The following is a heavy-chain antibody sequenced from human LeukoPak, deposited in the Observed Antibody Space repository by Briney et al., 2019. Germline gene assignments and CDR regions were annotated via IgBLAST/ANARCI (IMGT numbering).Heavy chain of an antibody. J-gene: IGHJ4*02. V-gene: IGHV3-48*04. CDR3: ARSTSSSQDY. Sequence: GGSLRLSCAASGFSFSSYSMNWVRQAPGKALEWVSYISSRSSTINYADSVKGRFTISRDNAKNSLFLHMNSLRAEDTAVYYCARSTSSSQDYWGQGTLVTVSS. CDR2: ISSRSSTI. CDR1: GFSFSSYS. D-gene: IGHD6-6*01.